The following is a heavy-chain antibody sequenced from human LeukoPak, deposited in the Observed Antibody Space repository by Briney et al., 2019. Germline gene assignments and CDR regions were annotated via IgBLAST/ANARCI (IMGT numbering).Heavy chain of an antibody. V-gene: IGHV3-53*01. D-gene: IGHD4-17*01. CDR3: AHGDYSYFDY. Sequence: GSLKLSCAASGFTVSSNYMSRVRQAPGKGLEWVSVIYSGGSTYYADSVKGRFTISRDNSKNTLYLQMNSLRVEDTAVYYCAHGDYSYFDYWGQGTLVTVSS. CDR2: IYSGGST. J-gene: IGHJ4*02. CDR1: GFTVSSNY.